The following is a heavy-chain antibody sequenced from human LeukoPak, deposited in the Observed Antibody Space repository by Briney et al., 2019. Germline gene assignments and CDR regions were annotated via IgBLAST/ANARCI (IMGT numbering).Heavy chain of an antibody. D-gene: IGHD1-26*01. CDR1: GGSISSYF. Sequence: SETLPLTCTVSGGSISSYFWSWIRQPPGKGLEWIGHIYYSGSTNYNPSLKSRVTVSVDTSKNQFSLKVSSVTAADTAVYYCARHMNGGTYPMDVWGQGTTVTVSS. CDR2: IYYSGST. CDR3: ARHMNGGTYPMDV. J-gene: IGHJ6*02. V-gene: IGHV4-59*08.